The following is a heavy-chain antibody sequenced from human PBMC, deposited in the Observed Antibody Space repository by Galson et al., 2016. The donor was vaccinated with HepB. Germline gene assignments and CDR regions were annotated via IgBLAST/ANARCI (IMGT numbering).Heavy chain of an antibody. J-gene: IGHJ4*02. CDR3: ARDQAGYCNGDNCYLPYYFDY. V-gene: IGHV3-13*05. CDR2: VGRDGRP. D-gene: IGHD2-15*01. Sequence: SLRLSCAASGFTFGDYDMHWVRQVTEKRLEWVATVGRDGRPHYPASVRGRITVFRENAKNTVYLHMHSLSAVDTAVYYCARDQAGYCNGDNCYLPYYFDYWGQGTLVTVSS. CDR1: GFTFGDYD.